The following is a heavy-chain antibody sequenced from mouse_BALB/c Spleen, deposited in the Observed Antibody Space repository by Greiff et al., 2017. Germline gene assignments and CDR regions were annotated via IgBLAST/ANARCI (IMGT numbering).Heavy chain of an antibody. CDR2: IDPANGNT. Sequence: EVQLQQSGAELVKPGASVKLSCTASGFNIKDTYMHWVKQRPEQGLEWIGRIDPANGNTIYDPKFQGKASITADTSSNTAYLQLSSLTSEDTAVYYCARGSTTVVTRGETSYWGQGTLVTVSA. CDR1: GFNIKDTY. D-gene: IGHD1-1*01. J-gene: IGHJ3*01. V-gene: IGHV14-3*02. CDR3: ARGSTTVVTRGETSY.